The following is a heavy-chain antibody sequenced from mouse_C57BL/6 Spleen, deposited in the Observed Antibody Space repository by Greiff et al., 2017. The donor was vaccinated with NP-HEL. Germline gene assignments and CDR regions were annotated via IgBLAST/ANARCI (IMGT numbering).Heavy chain of an antibody. CDR3: TRRTAQARGYFDY. Sequence: QVQLKQSGAELVRPGASVTLSCKASGYTFTDYEMHWVKQTPVHGLEWIGAIDPETGGTAYNQKFKGKAILTADKSSSTAYMELRSLTSEDSAVYYCTRRTAQARGYFDYWRQGTTLTVSS. D-gene: IGHD3-2*02. CDR1: GYTFTDYE. J-gene: IGHJ2*01. CDR2: IDPETGGT. V-gene: IGHV1-15*01.